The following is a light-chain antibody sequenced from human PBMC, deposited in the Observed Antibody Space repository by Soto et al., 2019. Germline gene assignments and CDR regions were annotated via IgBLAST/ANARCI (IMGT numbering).Light chain of an antibody. Sequence: EIVLTQSPATLSLSPWERATLSCRASQSISNHLTWYQQKPGQAPRLLLYDASNRAAGIPARFSGSGSGTDFTLTISSLEPEDFAVYYCQQRSNWPPLTFGGGTKVDIK. CDR1: QSISNH. J-gene: IGKJ4*01. CDR3: QQRSNWPPLT. CDR2: DAS. V-gene: IGKV3-11*01.